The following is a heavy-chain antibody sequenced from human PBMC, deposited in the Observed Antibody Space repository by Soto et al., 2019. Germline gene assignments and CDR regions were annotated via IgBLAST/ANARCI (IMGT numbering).Heavy chain of an antibody. Sequence: ASVKVSCKASGFSFTGYYIHWLRQAPGQGLEWMGWINAHSGGTEFAQKFQGRVTLTRDTSISTAYMTLSGLKSDDTAVYYCAKDLTRQLAYWLDPWGQGAQVTVSS. CDR3: AKDLTRQLAYWLDP. CDR1: GFSFTGYY. D-gene: IGHD6-6*01. J-gene: IGHJ5*02. V-gene: IGHV1-2*02. CDR2: INAHSGGT.